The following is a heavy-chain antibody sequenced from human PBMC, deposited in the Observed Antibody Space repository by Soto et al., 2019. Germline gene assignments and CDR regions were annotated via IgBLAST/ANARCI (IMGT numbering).Heavy chain of an antibody. V-gene: IGHV1-69*06. J-gene: IGHJ3*01. Sequence: QVQLVQSGAEVKKPGSSVKVSCKASGGSFISYALGWVRQAPGHGLEWMGGIVPILGSTKYSHKFRGRLTITADKSTSTTYMELSSLKSEDTAMYSCARPGGSGWSDGFDVWGQGTMVAVSS. CDR2: IVPILGST. CDR1: GGSFISYA. D-gene: IGHD6-19*01. CDR3: ARPGGSGWSDGFDV.